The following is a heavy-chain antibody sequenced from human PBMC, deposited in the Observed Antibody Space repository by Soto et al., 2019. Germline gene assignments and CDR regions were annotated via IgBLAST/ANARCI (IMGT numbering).Heavy chain of an antibody. CDR2: VESSGST. D-gene: IGHD4-17*01. CDR3: ARGGVTTVVIPKYYYFGLDV. Sequence: SETLSLTCTVSAGSISSYYWTWVRQPPGKGLEWIGYVESSGSTSYNPSLMSRVTISVDTSKNQFSLKLTSVTAADTAVYYCARGGVTTVVIPKYYYFGLDVWGQGTTVTVSS. J-gene: IGHJ6*02. CDR1: AGSISSYY. V-gene: IGHV4-59*01.